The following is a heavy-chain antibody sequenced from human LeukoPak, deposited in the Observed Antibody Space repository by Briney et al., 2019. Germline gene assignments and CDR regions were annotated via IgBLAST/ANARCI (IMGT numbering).Heavy chain of an antibody. D-gene: IGHD6-13*01. J-gene: IGHJ4*02. CDR1: GFTFSSYA. Sequence: PGGSLRLSCAASGFTFSSYAMSWVRQAPGKELEWVSAISGSGGSTYYADSVKGRFTISRDNSKNTLYLQMNSLRAEDTAVYYCAKDVRAAGPNDTFDYWGQGTLVTVSS. CDR3: AKDVRAAGPNDTFDY. V-gene: IGHV3-23*01. CDR2: ISGSGGST.